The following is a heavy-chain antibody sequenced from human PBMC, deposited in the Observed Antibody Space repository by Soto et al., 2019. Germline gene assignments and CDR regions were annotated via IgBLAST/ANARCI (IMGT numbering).Heavy chain of an antibody. D-gene: IGHD2-21*01. CDR3: ASVRHIGP. CDR1: GSTSGHHS. J-gene: IGHJ5*02. CDR2: INKDGSQS. V-gene: IGHV3-7*01. Sequence: LRVSHAAWGSTSGHHSLTRVRQAPGKGPERLANINKDGSQSKYPDSVKGRFNISRDNAENSLYLQMNSMIVEDTGVYYCASVRHIGPWGPG.